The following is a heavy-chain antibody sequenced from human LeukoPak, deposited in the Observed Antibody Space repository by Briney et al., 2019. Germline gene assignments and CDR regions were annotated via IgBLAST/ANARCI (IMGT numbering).Heavy chain of an antibody. J-gene: IGHJ6*03. CDR2: ISGSSSTI. D-gene: IGHD2-21*02. CDR1: GFTFSTYN. V-gene: IGHV3-48*01. Sequence: PGGSLRLSCAASGFTFSTYNMNWVRQAPGKGLEWISYISGSSSTIYYADSVKGRFTISRDNAKNSLYLQMNSLRAEDTAVYYCARRGRDNFYYYMDVWGKGTTVTVSS. CDR3: ARRGRDNFYYYMDV.